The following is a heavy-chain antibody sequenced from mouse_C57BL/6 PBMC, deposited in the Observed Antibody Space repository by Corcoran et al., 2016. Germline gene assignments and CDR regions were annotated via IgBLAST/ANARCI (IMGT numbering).Heavy chain of an antibody. V-gene: IGHV8-12*01. CDR1: GFSLSTSGMG. J-gene: IGHJ2*01. CDR2: IYWDDDK. D-gene: IGHD1-1*01. Sequence: QVTLKESGPGILQSSQTLSLTCSFSGFSLSTSGMGVSWIRQPSGKGLEWLAHIYWDDDKRYNPSLKSRLTISKDTSRNQVFLKITSVDTADTATYYCARNYYGSSQYYFDYWGQGTTITVSS. CDR3: ARNYYGSSQYYFDY.